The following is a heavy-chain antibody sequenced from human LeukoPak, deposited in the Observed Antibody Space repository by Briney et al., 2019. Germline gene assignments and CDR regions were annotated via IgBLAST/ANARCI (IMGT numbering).Heavy chain of an antibody. J-gene: IGHJ5*02. CDR2: ISAYNGNT. V-gene: IGHV1-18*01. Sequence: ASVKVSCKASGYTFTSYGISWVRQAPGQGLEWMGWISAYNGNTNYAQKLQGRVTMTTDTSTSTAYVELRSLRSDDTAVYYCARVKTYQLLFPWFDPWGQGTLVTVSS. D-gene: IGHD2-2*01. CDR3: ARVKTYQLLFPWFDP. CDR1: GYTFTSYG.